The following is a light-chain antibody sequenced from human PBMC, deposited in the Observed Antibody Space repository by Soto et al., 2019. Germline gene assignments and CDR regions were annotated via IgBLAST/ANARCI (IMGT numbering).Light chain of an antibody. J-gene: IGKJ2*01. CDR2: GAS. Sequence: IQLTQSPSSLSASVGDRVTITCRASQGINSFLAWYQQKPGKAPKLLIYGASTLQSGVPSRFSGSGSGTDFTLTISSLQSEDFAVYYCQQYNNWPPYTFGQGTKLEIK. CDR3: QQYNNWPPYT. CDR1: QGINSF. V-gene: IGKV1-9*01.